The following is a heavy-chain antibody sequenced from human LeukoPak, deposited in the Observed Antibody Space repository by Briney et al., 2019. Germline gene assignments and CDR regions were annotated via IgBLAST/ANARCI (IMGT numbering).Heavy chain of an antibody. V-gene: IGHV4-30-2*01. CDR2: IYHSGST. CDR3: ARETIAAPYYFDY. D-gene: IGHD6-13*01. Sequence: SETLSLTCAVSGGSISSGGYSWSWIRQPPGKGLGWIGYIYHSGSTYYNPSLKSRVTISVDRSKNQFSLKLSSVTAADTAVYYCARETIAAPYYFDYWGQGTLVTVSS. J-gene: IGHJ4*02. CDR1: GGSISSGGYS.